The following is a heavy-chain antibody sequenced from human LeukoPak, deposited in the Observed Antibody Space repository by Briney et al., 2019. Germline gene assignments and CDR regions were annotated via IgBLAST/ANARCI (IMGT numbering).Heavy chain of an antibody. V-gene: IGHV1-2*02. CDR3: ARDYSDMITFGGVIVGSFDI. J-gene: IGHJ3*02. Sequence: ASVKVSCKASGYTFTGYYMHWVRQAPGQGLEWMGWINPNSGGTNYAQKFQGRVTMTRDTSISTAYMELSRLRSDDTAVYYCARDYSDMITFGGVIVGSFDIWGQGTMVTVSS. CDR1: GYTFTGYY. CDR2: INPNSGGT. D-gene: IGHD3-16*02.